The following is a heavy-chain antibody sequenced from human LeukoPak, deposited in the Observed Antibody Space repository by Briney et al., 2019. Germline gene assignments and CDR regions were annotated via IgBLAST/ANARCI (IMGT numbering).Heavy chain of an antibody. D-gene: IGHD6-13*01. V-gene: IGHV3-66*01. CDR2: IYSGGST. CDR1: GFTVSSNY. CDR3: AKEHSSSWYGREYVDY. Sequence: GGSLRLSCAASGFTVSSNYMSWVRQAPGKGLEWVSVIYSGGSTYYADSVKGRFTISRDNAKNTLYLQMNSLRAEDTAVYYCAKEHSSSWYGREYVDYWGQGTLVTVSS. J-gene: IGHJ4*02.